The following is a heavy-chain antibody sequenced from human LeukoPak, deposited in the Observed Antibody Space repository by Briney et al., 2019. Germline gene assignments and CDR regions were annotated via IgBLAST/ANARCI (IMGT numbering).Heavy chain of an antibody. Sequence: GGSLRLSCAASGFDFSSNWMHWVRHAPGQGPVWVSRIKGDGISTNYADSVKGRFTISRDIAKNTPYLQMNSLRAEDTGVYYCAKDHYWSIDYWGRGTLVTVSS. CDR3: AKDHYWSIDY. CDR1: GFDFSSNW. D-gene: IGHD3-3*01. J-gene: IGHJ4*02. CDR2: IKGDGIST. V-gene: IGHV3-74*01.